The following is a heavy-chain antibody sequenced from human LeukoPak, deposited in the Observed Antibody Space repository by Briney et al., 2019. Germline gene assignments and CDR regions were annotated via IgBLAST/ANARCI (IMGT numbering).Heavy chain of an antibody. V-gene: IGHV3-30*14. CDR3: AREVYSSSCL. D-gene: IGHD6-13*01. CDR2: ISYDGSNK. J-gene: IGHJ4*02. Sequence: GGSLRLSCAASGFTFSSYAMHWVRQAPGKGLEWVAVISYDGSNKYYADSVKGRFTISRDNSKNTLYLQMNSLRAEDTAVYYCAREVYSSSCLWGQGTLVTVSS. CDR1: GFTFSSYA.